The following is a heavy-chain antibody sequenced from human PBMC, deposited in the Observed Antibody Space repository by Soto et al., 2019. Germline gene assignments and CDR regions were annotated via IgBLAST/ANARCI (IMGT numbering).Heavy chain of an antibody. Sequence: SVKVSCKASGGTFSSYAISWVRQAPGQGLEWMGGIIPIFGTANYAQKFQGRVTITADESTSTAYMELSSLRSEDTAVYYCARDIYYDSSGYSPIFYYGMHXWGQGTTVTVS. CDR1: GGTFSSYA. J-gene: IGHJ6*02. V-gene: IGHV1-69*13. CDR3: ARDIYYDSSGYSPIFYYGMHX. D-gene: IGHD3-22*01. CDR2: IIPIFGTA.